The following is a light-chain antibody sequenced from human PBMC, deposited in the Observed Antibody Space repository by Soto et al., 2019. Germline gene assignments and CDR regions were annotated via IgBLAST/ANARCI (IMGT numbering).Light chain of an antibody. CDR2: AAS. J-gene: IGKJ2*01. Sequence: DIQMTQSPSSLSASIGDRVTITCRASQSITNYLNWYQQTPGKAPKLLIYAASSLQDGVPARFSGSGSGTDFTLTLSSLQPEDFATYYCKQSDSSPTFGQGTKVEIK. CDR3: KQSDSSPT. CDR1: QSITNY. V-gene: IGKV1-39*01.